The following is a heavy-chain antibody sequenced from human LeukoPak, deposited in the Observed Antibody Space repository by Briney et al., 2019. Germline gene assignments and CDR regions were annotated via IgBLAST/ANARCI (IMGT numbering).Heavy chain of an antibody. CDR3: ASGKYGLRGRFDP. V-gene: IGHV1-69*05. CDR2: ITPIFGTA. J-gene: IGHJ5*02. CDR1: GGTFNRYA. D-gene: IGHD4-17*01. Sequence: ASVKVSCKASGGTFNRYAVTWVRQAPGQGLEWMGGITPIFGTANYAQKFQGRVTITTDESTDTAYMELTSLTSEDTAVYYCASGKYGLRGRFDPWGQGTLVTVSP.